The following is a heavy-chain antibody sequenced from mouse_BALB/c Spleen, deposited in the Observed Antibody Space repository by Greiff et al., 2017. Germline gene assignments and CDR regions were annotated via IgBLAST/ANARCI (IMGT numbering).Heavy chain of an antibody. J-gene: IGHJ1*01. CDR2: IYPGNVNT. Sequence: VKLMESGPELVKPGASVRISCKASGYTFTSYYIHWVKQRPGQGLEWIGWIYPGNVNTKYNEKFKGKATLTADKSSSTAYMQLSSLTSEDSAVYFCARYYYGSSYGYFDVWGAGTTVTVSS. D-gene: IGHD1-1*01. CDR3: ARYYYGSSYGYFDV. CDR1: GYTFTSYY. V-gene: IGHV1S56*01.